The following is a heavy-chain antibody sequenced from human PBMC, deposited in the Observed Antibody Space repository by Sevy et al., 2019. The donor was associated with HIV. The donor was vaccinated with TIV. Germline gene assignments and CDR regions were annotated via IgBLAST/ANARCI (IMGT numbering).Heavy chain of an antibody. D-gene: IGHD3-22*01. V-gene: IGHV3-33*06. J-gene: IGHJ4*02. CDR3: AKDVGLRYYDSSGMD. CDR1: GFTFSSYG. Sequence: GGSLRLSCAASGFTFSSYGMHWVRQAPGKGLEWVAVIWYDGSNKYYVDSVKGRFTISRDNSKNKLYLQMNSLRAEDTAVYYCAKDVGLRYYDSSGMDWGQGTLVTVSS. CDR2: IWYDGSNK.